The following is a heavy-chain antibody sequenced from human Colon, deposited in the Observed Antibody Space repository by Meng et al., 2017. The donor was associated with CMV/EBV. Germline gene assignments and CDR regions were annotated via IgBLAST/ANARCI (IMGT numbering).Heavy chain of an antibody. CDR2: IYSGGST. CDR3: AREFSLGWFDS. D-gene: IGHD3-3*02. V-gene: IGHV3-66*02. Sequence: GESLKISCAATGFTVSSNYMSWVRQAPGKGLEWVSVIYSGGSTYYADSVKGRFTISRDNSKNTLYLQMNSLRAEDTAVYYCAREFSLGWFDSWGQGTRVTVSS. J-gene: IGHJ5*01. CDR1: GFTVSSNY.